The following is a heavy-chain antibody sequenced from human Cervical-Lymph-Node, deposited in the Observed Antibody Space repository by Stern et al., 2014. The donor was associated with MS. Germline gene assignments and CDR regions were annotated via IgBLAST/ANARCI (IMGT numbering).Heavy chain of an antibody. V-gene: IGHV3-74*02. CDR2: TSSDGSST. D-gene: IGHD5/OR15-5a*01. CDR1: GFTFSHYW. CDR3: ARSTSGMDV. Sequence: EVQLVESGGGLVQPGGSLRLSCAASGFTFSHYWLHWVRQAPGQGLVWVSRTSSDGSSTIYADSVKGRFTISRDNANNTLYLQINSLRTEDTAVYYCARSTSGMDVWGQGTTVTVSS. J-gene: IGHJ6*02.